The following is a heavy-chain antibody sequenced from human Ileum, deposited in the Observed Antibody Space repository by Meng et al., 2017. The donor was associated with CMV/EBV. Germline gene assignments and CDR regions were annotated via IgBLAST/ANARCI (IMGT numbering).Heavy chain of an antibody. V-gene: IGHV3-21*01. CDR2: ITSGPSYV. J-gene: IGHJ3*02. D-gene: IGHD6-6*01. CDR1: GFNFSASN. Sequence: GESLKISCEASGFNFSASNMNWVRRAPGKGLEWVSSITSGPSYVYYADSVKGRFTISRDNTKNSLYRQMNSLGAVDTAVYYCATDRGIIPSRPGAFAIWGQGEMVNVSS. CDR3: ATDRGIIPSRPGAFAI.